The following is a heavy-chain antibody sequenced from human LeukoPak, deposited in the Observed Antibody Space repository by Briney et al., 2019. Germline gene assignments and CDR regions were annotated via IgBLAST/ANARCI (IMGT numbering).Heavy chain of an antibody. V-gene: IGHV5-51*01. Sequence: GESLKISCKGSGYSFTTYWIGWVRQMPGKGLECMGIIYPGDSDTRYSPSLQGQVTISADKSISTAYLQWSSLKASDTAMYYCARLTGYDSSGPFDYWGQGTLVTVSS. CDR1: GYSFTTYW. D-gene: IGHD3-22*01. CDR2: IYPGDSDT. CDR3: ARLTGYDSSGPFDY. J-gene: IGHJ4*02.